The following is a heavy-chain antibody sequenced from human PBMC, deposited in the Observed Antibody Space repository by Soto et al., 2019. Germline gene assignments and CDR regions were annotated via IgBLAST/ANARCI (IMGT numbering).Heavy chain of an antibody. J-gene: IGHJ6*02. CDR3: ARSFEVRGVITAYYYYGMDV. Sequence: SETLSLTCTVSGGSISSSSYYWSWIRQPPGKGLEWIGYIYYSGSTNYNPSLKSRVTISVDTSKNQFSLKLSSVTAADTAVYYCARSFEVRGVITAYYYYGMDVWGQGTTVTVSS. CDR2: IYYSGST. CDR1: GGSISSSSYY. D-gene: IGHD3-10*01. V-gene: IGHV4-61*01.